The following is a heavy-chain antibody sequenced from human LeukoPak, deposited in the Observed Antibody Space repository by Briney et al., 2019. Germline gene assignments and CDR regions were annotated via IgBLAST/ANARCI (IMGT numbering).Heavy chain of an antibody. Sequence: GGSLTLSCAASGFTFSGYGINWVRPAPAKGLEWVSMISNGNTEHYADSVKGRFTVSRDNARNSAYLQMNSLRDEDTAMYYCARDYGYCRGNTCYASFDYWGHGTLVTVSS. V-gene: IGHV3-48*02. CDR1: GFTFSGYG. J-gene: IGHJ4*01. CDR2: MISNGNTE. CDR3: ARDYGYCRGNTCYASFDY. D-gene: IGHD2-2*01.